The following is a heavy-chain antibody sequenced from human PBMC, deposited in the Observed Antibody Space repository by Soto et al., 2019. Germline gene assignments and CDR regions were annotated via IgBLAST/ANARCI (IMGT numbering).Heavy chain of an antibody. CDR2: IKHDGSDK. CDR1: GFTFSTYW. V-gene: IGHV3-7*01. CDR3: ARDKDGNYWYFDP. J-gene: IGHJ2*01. Sequence: EVQLVESGGGVVQPGGSLRLSCAASGFTFSTYWMSWVRQAPGKGLEWVANIKHDGSDKYYADSVKGRFTISRDNAKNSLYLQMNRLRAEDTAVYYCARDKDGNYWYFDPWGRGTLVTVSS.